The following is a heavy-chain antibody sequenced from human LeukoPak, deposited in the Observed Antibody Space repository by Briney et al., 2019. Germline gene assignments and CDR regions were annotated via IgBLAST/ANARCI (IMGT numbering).Heavy chain of an antibody. D-gene: IGHD3-3*02. Sequence: PSQTLSLTCTVTGGSVSSGLYYWSWIRQHAGKGLEWIGYIYESGTTYYNPSLKSRVTISDDTSKNQFSLKLSSVTAADTAVYYCARGIQAVYYYYGMDVWGQGTTVTVSS. V-gene: IGHV4-31*03. CDR2: IYESGTT. J-gene: IGHJ6*02. CDR1: GGSVSSGLYY. CDR3: ARGIQAVYYYYGMDV.